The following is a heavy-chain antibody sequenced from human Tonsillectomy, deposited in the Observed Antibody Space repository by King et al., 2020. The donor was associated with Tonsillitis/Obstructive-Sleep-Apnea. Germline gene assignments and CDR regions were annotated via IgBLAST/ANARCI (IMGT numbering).Heavy chain of an antibody. CDR2: IRSKTDTYAT. CDR1: GFTFSGYA. V-gene: IGHV3-73*01. CDR3: TSQRYFDWYRFDWFDP. Sequence: VQLVESGGGLVQPGGSLKLSCAASGFTFSGYAMHWVRQASGKGLEWVGRIRSKTDTYATAYAASVKGRFTISREDSKNTAYLQMNSLKTEDTAAYYCTSQRYFDWYRFDWFDPWGQGTLVTVSS. D-gene: IGHD3-9*01. J-gene: IGHJ5*02.